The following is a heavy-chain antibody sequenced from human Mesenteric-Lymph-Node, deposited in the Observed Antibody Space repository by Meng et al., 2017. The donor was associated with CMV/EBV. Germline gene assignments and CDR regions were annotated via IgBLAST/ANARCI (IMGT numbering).Heavy chain of an antibody. V-gene: IGHV3-30*02. J-gene: IGHJ4*02. CDR1: GFTFSSRG. CDR2: IRFDGSDI. Sequence: GEFLKISCAASGFTFSSRGMHWVRQAPGKGLEWVAFIRFDGSDINYGDSVKGRITISRDNSKNTLYLQMNSLRTEDTAQYYCVEEINGIRDYWGQGTLVTVSS. CDR3: VEEINGIRDY.